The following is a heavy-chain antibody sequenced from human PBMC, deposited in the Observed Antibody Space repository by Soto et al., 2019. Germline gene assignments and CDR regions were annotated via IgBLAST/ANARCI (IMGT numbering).Heavy chain of an antibody. V-gene: IGHV3-30-3*01. J-gene: IGHJ3*02. D-gene: IGHD6-13*01. Sequence: QVQVVESGGGVGQPGRSLRLSCAASGFTFSSYAMHWVRQAPGKGLEWVAVISDDGSNKYYADSVKGRFTIYRDNSKNTRYLQLNSMRAEDTAVYYCASDPKYSSSTTLVFDIWGQGTMVTVSS. CDR1: GFTFSSYA. CDR3: ASDPKYSSSTTLVFDI. CDR2: ISDDGSNK.